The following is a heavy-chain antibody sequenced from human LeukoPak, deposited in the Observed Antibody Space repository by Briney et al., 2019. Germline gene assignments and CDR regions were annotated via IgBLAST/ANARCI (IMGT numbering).Heavy chain of an antibody. CDR2: IYYTGST. CDR3: ARERYSSSWNGGGPYYYYGMDV. Sequence: PSETLSLTCTVSGGSVSSGSYYWSWIRQPPGKGLEWIGYIYYTGSTNYNPSLKSRVTMSVDTSKNQFSLNLSSVTAADTAVYYCARERYSSSWNGGGPYYYYGMDVWGQGTTVTVSS. CDR1: GGSVSSGSYY. V-gene: IGHV4-61*01. J-gene: IGHJ6*02. D-gene: IGHD6-13*01.